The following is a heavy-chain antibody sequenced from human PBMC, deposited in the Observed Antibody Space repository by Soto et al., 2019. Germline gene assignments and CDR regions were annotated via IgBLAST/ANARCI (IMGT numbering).Heavy chain of an antibody. J-gene: IGHJ4*02. CDR2: ISYDGSNK. Sequence: GGSLRLSCAASGFTFSSYGMHWVRQAPGKGLEWVAVISYDGSNKYYADSVKGRFTISRDNSKNTLYLQMNSLRAEDTAVYYCAKDSRRWLQFHYFDYWGQGTLDTVSS. D-gene: IGHD5-12*01. CDR3: AKDSRRWLQFHYFDY. V-gene: IGHV3-30*18. CDR1: GFTFSSYG.